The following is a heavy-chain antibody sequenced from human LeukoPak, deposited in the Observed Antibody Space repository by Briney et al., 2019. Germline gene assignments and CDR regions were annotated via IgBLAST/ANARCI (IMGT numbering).Heavy chain of an antibody. CDR1: GFTFSSYW. CDR3: AREAVTTFYYGMDV. V-gene: IGHV3-74*01. Sequence: GGSLRLSCAASGFTFSSYWVHWVRQAPGKGLVWVSRINSDGSSTSYADSVKGRFTISRDNAKNTLYLQMNSLRAEDMAVYYCAREAVTTFYYGMDVWGQGTTVTVSS. CDR2: INSDGSST. D-gene: IGHD4-17*01. J-gene: IGHJ6*02.